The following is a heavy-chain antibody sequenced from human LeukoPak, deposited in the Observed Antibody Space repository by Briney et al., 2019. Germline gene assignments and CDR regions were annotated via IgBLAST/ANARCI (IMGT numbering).Heavy chain of an antibody. CDR1: GDSVSSNSAA. V-gene: IGHV6-1*01. Sequence: SQTLSLTCAISGDSVSSNSAAWEWVRQSPSRGLELLGRTYYRSNWYNEYAVSMKSRISINADIPKNQISLQLNSVTPEDTAVYYCARGASAFENWVQGTMVTVSS. J-gene: IGHJ3*02. CDR2: TYYRSNWYN. CDR3: ARGASAFEN.